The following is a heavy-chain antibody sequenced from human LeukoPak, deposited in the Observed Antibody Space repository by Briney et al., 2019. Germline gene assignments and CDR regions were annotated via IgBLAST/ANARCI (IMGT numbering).Heavy chain of an antibody. CDR2: ISGSGGST. D-gene: IGHD3-16*01. CDR3: ANSRPLYTYSSNY. CDR1: GFTLSTYA. V-gene: IGHV3-23*01. Sequence: GGSLRLSCAASGFTLSTYAMSWVRQAPGKGLEWVSVISGSGGSTDYADSVKGRFTISRDNSKNTLYLQMNSLRAEDTAVYYCANSRPLYTYSSNYWGQGTLVTVSS. J-gene: IGHJ4*02.